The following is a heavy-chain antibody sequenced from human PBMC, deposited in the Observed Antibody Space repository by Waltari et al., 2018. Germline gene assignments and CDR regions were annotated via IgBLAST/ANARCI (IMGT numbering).Heavy chain of an antibody. CDR2: IYHSGST. CDR1: GGSISSSGYY. J-gene: IGHJ4*02. Sequence: QLQLQESGPGLVKPSETLSLICTVSGGSISSSGYYWGWIRQPPGKGLEWIGSIYHSGSTYYNPSLKSRVTISVDTSKNQFSLKLSSVTAADTAVYYCARLSYSSSSIDYWGQGTLVTVSS. V-gene: IGHV4-39*07. CDR3: ARLSYSSSSIDY. D-gene: IGHD6-6*01.